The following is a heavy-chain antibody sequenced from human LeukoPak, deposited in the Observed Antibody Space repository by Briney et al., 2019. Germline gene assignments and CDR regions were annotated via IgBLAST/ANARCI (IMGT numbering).Heavy chain of an antibody. Sequence: SETLSLTCTVSGGSISSTSYYWGWIRQPPGKGLEWIGSIYYSGSTYYNPSLRSRVTISVDTSKNQSSLRLSSVTAADTAVYYCATERRPYRYFDLWGRGTLVTVSS. V-gene: IGHV4-39*01. CDR3: ATERRPYRYFDL. CDR1: GGSISSTSYY. D-gene: IGHD1-26*01. CDR2: IYYSGST. J-gene: IGHJ2*01.